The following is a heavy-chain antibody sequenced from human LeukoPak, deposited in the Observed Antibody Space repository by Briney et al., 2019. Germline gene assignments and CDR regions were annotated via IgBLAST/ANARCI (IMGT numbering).Heavy chain of an antibody. V-gene: IGHV3-7*01. Sequence: GGSLRLSCAASGFSISGYWMSWVRQAPGKGLEWVANIKQDGSENNYVGSVKGRFTISRDNAKNSLYLEMDSLRAEDTAVYYCYSATPDYWGQGTLVTVSS. CDR2: IKQDGSEN. CDR1: GFSISGYW. J-gene: IGHJ4*02. CDR3: YSATPDY. D-gene: IGHD2-15*01.